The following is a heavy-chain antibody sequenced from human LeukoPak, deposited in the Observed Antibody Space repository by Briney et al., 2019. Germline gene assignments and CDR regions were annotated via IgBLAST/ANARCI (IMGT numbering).Heavy chain of an antibody. CDR3: AKGLYFDWLSDYFDY. J-gene: IGHJ4*02. Sequence: GGSLRLSCAASGFTFSSYGMHWVRQAPGKGLEWVAVISYDGSNKYYADSVKGRFTISRDNSKNTLYLQMNSLRAEDTAVYYCAKGLYFDWLSDYFDYWGQGTLVTVSS. CDR1: GFTFSSYG. D-gene: IGHD3-9*01. V-gene: IGHV3-30*18. CDR2: ISYDGSNK.